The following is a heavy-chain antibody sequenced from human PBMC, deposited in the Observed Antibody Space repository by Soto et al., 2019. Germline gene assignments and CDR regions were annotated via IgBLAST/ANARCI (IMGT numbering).Heavy chain of an antibody. CDR3: AKLELGGSPPHWFDP. CDR2: IIPIFGTA. D-gene: IGHD3-16*01. CDR1: GGTFSSYA. V-gene: IGHV1-69*13. J-gene: IGHJ5*02. Sequence: SVKVSCKASGGTFSSYAISWVRQAPGQGLEWMGGIIPIFGTANYAQKFQGRVTITADESTSTAYMELSSLRSEDTAVYYCAKLELGGSPPHWFDPWGQGXLVTVSS.